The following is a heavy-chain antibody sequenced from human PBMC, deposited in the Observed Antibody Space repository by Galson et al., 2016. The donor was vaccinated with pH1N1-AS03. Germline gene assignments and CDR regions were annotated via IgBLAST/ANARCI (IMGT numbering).Heavy chain of an antibody. V-gene: IGHV3-48*01. CDR1: GFNFGYYG. CDR2: ISGTNDV. D-gene: IGHD1-26*01. J-gene: IGHJ4*02. CDR3: AREWEY. Sequence: SLRLSCATSGFNFGYYGMNWVRQAPGKGPEWVSHISGTNDVYYVDSVKGRFTVSRDNAKESVYLQMNSLRVEDTAVYYCAREWEYWGQGTLVTVSS.